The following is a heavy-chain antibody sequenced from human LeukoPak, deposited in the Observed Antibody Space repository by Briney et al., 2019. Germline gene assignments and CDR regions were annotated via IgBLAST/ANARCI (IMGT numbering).Heavy chain of an antibody. CDR1: GGSISSYY. V-gene: IGHV4-59*01. D-gene: IGHD3-10*01. J-gene: IGHJ6*02. Sequence: SETLSLTGTGSGGSISSYYWSWIRQPPGKGLEWIGYIYYSGSTNYNPSLRSRITISVDTSKNQFSLKLSSVTAADTAVYYCARGYVGGFGELINYYYYGMDVWGQGTTVTVSS. CDR3: ARGYVGGFGELINYYYYGMDV. CDR2: IYYSGST.